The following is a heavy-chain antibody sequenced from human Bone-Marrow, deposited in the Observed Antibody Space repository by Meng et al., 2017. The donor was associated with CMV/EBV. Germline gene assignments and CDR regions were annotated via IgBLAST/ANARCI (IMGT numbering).Heavy chain of an antibody. D-gene: IGHD2-2*01. CDR1: GYTFTSYD. CDR2: MNPNSGNT. Sequence: ASVKVSCKASGYTFTSYDINWVRQATGQGLEWMGWMNPNSGNTGYVQKFQGRVTMTRNTSISTAYMELSSLRSEDTAVYYCARGQLYCSSTSCSNWFDPWGQGTLVTVSS. CDR3: ARGQLYCSSTSCSNWFDP. J-gene: IGHJ5*02. V-gene: IGHV1-8*01.